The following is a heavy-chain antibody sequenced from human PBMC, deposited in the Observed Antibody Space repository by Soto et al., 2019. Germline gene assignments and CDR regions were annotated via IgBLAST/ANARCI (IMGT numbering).Heavy chain of an antibody. V-gene: IGHV3-53*01. Sequence: GSLRLSCAASGFTVSSNYMSWVRQAPGKGLEWVSVIYSGGSTYYADSVKGRFTISRDNSKNTLYLQMNSLGAEDTAVYYCARGSYYYGMDVWGQGTTVTVSS. CDR1: GFTVSSNY. CDR3: ARGSYYYGMDV. CDR2: IYSGGST. J-gene: IGHJ6*02.